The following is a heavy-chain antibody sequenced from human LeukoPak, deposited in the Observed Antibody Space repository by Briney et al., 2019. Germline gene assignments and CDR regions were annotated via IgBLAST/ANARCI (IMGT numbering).Heavy chain of an antibody. D-gene: IGHD5-12*01. CDR1: GFTFSSYS. V-gene: IGHV3-23*01. CDR3: ARGYSGYDAGY. CDR2: ISGSGGST. J-gene: IGHJ4*02. Sequence: GGSLRLSCAASGFTFSSYSMNWVRQAPGKGLEWVSAISGSGGSTYYADSVKGRFTISRDNSKNTLYLQMNSLRAEDTAVYYCARGYSGYDAGYWGQGTLVTVSS.